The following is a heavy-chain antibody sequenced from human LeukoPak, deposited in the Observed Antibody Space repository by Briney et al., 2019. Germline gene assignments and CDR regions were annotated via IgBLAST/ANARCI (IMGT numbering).Heavy chain of an antibody. D-gene: IGHD6-19*01. CDR1: GYTFTGYY. V-gene: IGHV1-18*04. J-gene: IGHJ4*02. CDR3: ARDRGSGYNSGLYGIDHDY. Sequence: ASVKVSCKASGYTFTGYYIHWVRQAPGQGLEWMGWISPYNGNINYAQKLQGRFIMTTDTSTPTAYMDLRSLTSDDTAVYYCARDRGSGYNSGLYGIDHDYWGQGTLVTVSS. CDR2: ISPYNGNI.